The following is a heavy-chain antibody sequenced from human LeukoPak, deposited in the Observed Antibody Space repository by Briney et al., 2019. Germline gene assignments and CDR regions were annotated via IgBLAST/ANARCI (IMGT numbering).Heavy chain of an antibody. CDR2: ISSSGTII. CDR1: GFTFSSYW. V-gene: IGHV3-48*04. Sequence: PGGSLRLSCAASGFTFSSYWMHWVRQAPGKGLEWVSYISSSGTIIYYADSVKGRFTISRDNAKNSLYLQMNSLRAEDTAVYYCATRTRSIAPFDYWGQGTLVTVSS. D-gene: IGHD6-6*01. CDR3: ATRTRSIAPFDY. J-gene: IGHJ4*02.